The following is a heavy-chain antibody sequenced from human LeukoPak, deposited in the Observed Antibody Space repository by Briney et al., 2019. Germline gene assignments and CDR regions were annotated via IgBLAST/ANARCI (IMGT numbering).Heavy chain of an antibody. Sequence: SETLSLTXTVSGGSISSYYWSWIRQPPGKGLEWIGYIYYSGSTNYNPTLKSRVTISVDTSKNQFSLKLSSVTAADTAVYYCARGHDYGDHWGQGTLVTVSS. J-gene: IGHJ4*02. CDR1: GGSISSYY. CDR2: IYYSGST. CDR3: ARGHDYGDH. V-gene: IGHV4-59*01.